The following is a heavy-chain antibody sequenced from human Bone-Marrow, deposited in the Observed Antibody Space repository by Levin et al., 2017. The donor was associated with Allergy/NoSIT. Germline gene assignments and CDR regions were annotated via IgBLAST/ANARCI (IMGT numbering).Heavy chain of an antibody. CDR1: GFSLTTSGEG. CDR3: AHVLDVYRLTSGSYRFVDY. V-gene: IGHV2-5*02. J-gene: IGHJ4*02. CDR2: IYWDDAK. Sequence: SGPTLVKPTQTLTLTCSFSGFSLTTSGEGVGWIRQPPGKALEWLALIYWDDAKRYSPSLKSRLTVTKATSKNQVVLLMTNMDPVDTGTSYCAHVLDVYRLTSGSYRFVDYWGQGALVTVSS. D-gene: IGHD3-10*01.